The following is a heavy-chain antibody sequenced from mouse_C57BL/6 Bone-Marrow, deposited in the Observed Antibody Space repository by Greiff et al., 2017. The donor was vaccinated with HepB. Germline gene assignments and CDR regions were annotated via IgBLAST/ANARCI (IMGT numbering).Heavy chain of an antibody. Sequence: EVKLMESGPGLVKPSQSLSLTCSVTGYSITSGYYWNWIRQFPGNKLELMGYISYDGSNNYDPSLKNRISITRDTSKNQFFLKLNSVTTEDTATYNCARIYDGYLYWGQGTLVTVTA. J-gene: IGHJ3*01. CDR1: GYSITSGYY. V-gene: IGHV3-6*01. CDR2: ISYDGSN. D-gene: IGHD2-3*01. CDR3: ARIYDGYLY.